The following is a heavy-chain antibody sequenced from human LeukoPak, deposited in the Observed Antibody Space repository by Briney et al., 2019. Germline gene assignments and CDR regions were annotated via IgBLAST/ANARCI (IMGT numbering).Heavy chain of an antibody. J-gene: IGHJ3*02. D-gene: IGHD2-2*01. CDR1: GGTFSSYT. Sequence: GASVKVSCKASGGTFSSYTISWVRQAPGQGLEWMGRIIPILGIANYAQKFRGSVTITADKSTSTAYMELSSLGSEDTAVYYCATGNCSSTSCFPFAFDIWGQGTMVTVSS. V-gene: IGHV1-69*02. CDR2: IIPILGIA. CDR3: ATGNCSSTSCFPFAFDI.